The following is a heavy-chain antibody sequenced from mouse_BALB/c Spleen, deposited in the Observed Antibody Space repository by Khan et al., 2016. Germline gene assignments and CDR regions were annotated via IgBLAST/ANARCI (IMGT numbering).Heavy chain of an antibody. D-gene: IGHD1-1*01. Sequence: EVKLEESGPDLVKPSQSLSLTCTVTGYSISSGYSWHWIRQFPGNKLEWMGYIHYNGSTKYNPSLKSRISITRDTSKNQFFLQLNSVTTEDTATYYCASWHYYCSSPWGQGTTLTVSS. V-gene: IGHV3-1*02. CDR2: IHYNGST. J-gene: IGHJ2*01. CDR3: ASWHYYCSSP. CDR1: GYSISSGYS.